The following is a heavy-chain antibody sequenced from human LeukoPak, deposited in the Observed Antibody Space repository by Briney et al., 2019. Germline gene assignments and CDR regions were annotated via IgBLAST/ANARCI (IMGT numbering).Heavy chain of an antibody. V-gene: IGHV3-7*01. Sequence: GGSLRLSCAASGFTFSSYWMNWVRQAPGKGLEWVANIKQDGGEEYYVDSVKGRFTISRDNAKNSLYLQMNSLRAEDTAVYYCARDGKRWLQLNYYGMDVWGQGTTVTVSS. J-gene: IGHJ6*02. CDR2: IKQDGGEE. CDR1: GFTFSSYW. D-gene: IGHD5-24*01. CDR3: ARDGKRWLQLNYYGMDV.